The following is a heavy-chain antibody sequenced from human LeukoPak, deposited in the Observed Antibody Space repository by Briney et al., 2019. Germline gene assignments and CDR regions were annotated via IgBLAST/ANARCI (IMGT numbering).Heavy chain of an antibody. V-gene: IGHV3-23*01. Sequence: PGGSLRLSCAASGFPFSSFYMSWVRQAPGKGPEWVSAISTYGGSTYYADSVKGRFTISRDNSKNTLYLQMNSLRAEDTAVYYCAKSYCGGDCYPDYWGQGTLVTVSS. CDR1: GFPFSSFY. CDR3: AKSYCGGDCYPDY. CDR2: ISTYGGST. J-gene: IGHJ4*02. D-gene: IGHD2-21*02.